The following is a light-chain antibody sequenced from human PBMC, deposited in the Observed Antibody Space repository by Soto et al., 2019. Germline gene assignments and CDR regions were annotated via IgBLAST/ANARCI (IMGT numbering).Light chain of an antibody. Sequence: EIVMTQSPATLSVSPGERATLSCRASQGVRNNLAWYQQTPGQAPRLLIHGASTRAAGISARFSGSGSGTEFTLTITSLQSEDFAVYYCQQYNDWPRTFGQGTKVEIK. V-gene: IGKV3-15*01. CDR2: GAS. CDR1: QGVRNN. CDR3: QQYNDWPRT. J-gene: IGKJ1*01.